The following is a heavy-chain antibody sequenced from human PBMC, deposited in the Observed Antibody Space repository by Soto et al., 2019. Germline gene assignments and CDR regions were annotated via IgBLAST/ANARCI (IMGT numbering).Heavy chain of an antibody. V-gene: IGHV3-9*01. CDR3: AKDMGPYCGGDCYSFDY. J-gene: IGHJ4*02. CDR1: GFSFDDYV. CDR2: ISWNSGSI. D-gene: IGHD2-21*02. Sequence: GGSLRLSCAASGFSFDDYVMHWVRQAPGKGLEWVSGISWNSGSIDYADSVKGRFTISRDNAKKSLYLQMNSLRAEDTALYFCAKDMGPYCGGDCYSFDYWGQGTLVTVS.